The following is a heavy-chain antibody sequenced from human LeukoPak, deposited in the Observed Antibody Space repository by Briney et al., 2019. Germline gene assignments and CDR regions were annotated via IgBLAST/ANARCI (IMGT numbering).Heavy chain of an antibody. J-gene: IGHJ5*02. CDR2: IYYSGST. V-gene: IGHV4-59*01. Sequence: SETLSLTCTASGGSISSYYLSWIRQPPGKGLEWIGYIYYSGSTNYNPSLKSRVTISVDTSKNQFSLKLSSVTAADTAVYYCARDRDYGDYSEFDPWGQGTLVTVSS. CDR3: ARDRDYGDYSEFDP. D-gene: IGHD4-17*01. CDR1: GGSISSYY.